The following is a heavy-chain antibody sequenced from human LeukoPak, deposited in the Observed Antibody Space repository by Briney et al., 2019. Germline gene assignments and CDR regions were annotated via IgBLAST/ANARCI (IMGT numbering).Heavy chain of an antibody. CDR1: GYTLTELS. J-gene: IGHJ4*02. D-gene: IGHD3-22*01. Sequence: ASVKVSCKVSGYTLTELSMHWVRQAPGKGLEWMGGFDPEGGETIYAQKFQGRVTMTEDTSTDTAYMELSSLRSEDTAVYYCASADDSSGYYLRALDYWGQGTLVTVSS. CDR2: FDPEGGET. CDR3: ASADDSSGYYLRALDY. V-gene: IGHV1-24*01.